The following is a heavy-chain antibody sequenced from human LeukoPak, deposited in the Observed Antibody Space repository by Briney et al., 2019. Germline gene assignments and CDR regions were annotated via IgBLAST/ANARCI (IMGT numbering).Heavy chain of an antibody. CDR3: ARGHTVSSGSYVY. CDR1: GYTFTDYD. Sequence: ASVKVSCKASGYTFTDYDTYWVRQATGQGLEWMGWMNPNSGNTGYAQRFQGRVTMTRNAPISTAYMELSSLRSEDTAVYYCARGHTVSSGSYVYWGQGTLVTVSS. D-gene: IGHD1-26*01. V-gene: IGHV1-8*01. J-gene: IGHJ4*02. CDR2: MNPNSGNT.